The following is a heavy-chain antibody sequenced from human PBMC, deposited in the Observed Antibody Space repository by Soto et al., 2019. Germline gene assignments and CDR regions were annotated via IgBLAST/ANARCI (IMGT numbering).Heavy chain of an antibody. CDR3: ARGLRFLEWFDY. CDR2: IYHSGST. Sequence: SETLSLTCAVSGGSIISGGYSWIWIRQPPGKGLEWIGYIYHSGSTYYNPSLKSRVTISVDRSENQFSLKLSSVTAADTAVYYCARGLRFLEWFDYWGQGTLVTVSS. CDR1: GGSIISGGYS. D-gene: IGHD3-3*01. J-gene: IGHJ4*02. V-gene: IGHV4-30-2*01.